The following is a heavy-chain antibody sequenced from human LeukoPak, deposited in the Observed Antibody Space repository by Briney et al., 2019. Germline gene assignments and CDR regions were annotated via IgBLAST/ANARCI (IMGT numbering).Heavy chain of an antibody. Sequence: AGGSLRLSCAASGFTLSSYTMNWVRQAPGKGLGWVSSISSTSGYINNADSVKGRFTISRDNAKNSLYLQMNSPRDEDTAAYYCARDLGPLRDIVVVPTAKGNFYYGMDVWGQGTTVTVSS. V-gene: IGHV3-21*01. CDR3: ARDLGPLRDIVVVPTAKGNFYYGMDV. CDR2: ISSTSGYI. D-gene: IGHD2-2*01. J-gene: IGHJ6*02. CDR1: GFTLSSYT.